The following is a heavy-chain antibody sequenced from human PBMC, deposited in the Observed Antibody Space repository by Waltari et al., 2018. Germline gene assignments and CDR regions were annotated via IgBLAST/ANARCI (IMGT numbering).Heavy chain of an antibody. V-gene: IGHV3-21*02. CDR1: GFTFSSYS. Sequence: EVQLVESGGGLVKPGGSLSLSCAASGFTFSSYSRNGVRQAPGKGVEGVCSISTSSSNRYYADSVKGRFTISRDNAKNSLYLQLNTLRAEDTAIYYCARGVAITETPWFGYWGQGTLVSVSS. CDR3: ARGVAITETPWFGY. D-gene: IGHD5-12*01. CDR2: ISTSSSNR. J-gene: IGHJ4*02.